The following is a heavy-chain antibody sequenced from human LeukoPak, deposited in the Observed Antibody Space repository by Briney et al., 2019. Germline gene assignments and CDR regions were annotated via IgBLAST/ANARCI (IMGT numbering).Heavy chain of an antibody. J-gene: IGHJ4*02. V-gene: IGHV4-34*01. CDR3: ARGRIGSGWSSRLFDY. CDR2: INYSGST. Sequence: SETLSLTCAVYGGSFSGYYWSWIRQPPGKGLEWIGEINYSGSTNYNPSLKSRVTISVDTSKNQFSLKLSSVTAADTAVYYCARGRIGSGWSSRLFDYWGQGTLVTVSS. CDR1: GGSFSGYY. D-gene: IGHD6-19*01.